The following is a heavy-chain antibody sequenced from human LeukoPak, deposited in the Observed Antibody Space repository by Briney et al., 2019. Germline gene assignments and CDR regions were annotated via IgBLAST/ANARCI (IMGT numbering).Heavy chain of an antibody. J-gene: IGHJ4*02. CDR1: GGSFSGYY. CDR2: INHSGST. V-gene: IGHV4-34*01. Sequence: PSETLSLTCAVYGGSFSGYYWSWIRQPPGKGLEWIGEINHSGSTNYNPSLKSRVTISVDTSKNQFSLKLSSVTAADTAVYYCATARRFSDYWGQGTLVTVSS. CDR3: ATARRFSDY.